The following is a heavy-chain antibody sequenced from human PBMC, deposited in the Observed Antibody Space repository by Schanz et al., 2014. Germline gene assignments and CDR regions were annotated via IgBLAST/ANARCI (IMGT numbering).Heavy chain of an antibody. V-gene: IGHV1-46*01. CDR2: INLSGGST. Sequence: QVQLVQSGAEVKKPGTSVKVSCKASGYTFTSYSMHWVRQAPGQGLEWMGIINLSGGSTNNAQKFQGRLTMTRDTSTSTVYMELSSLRSEDTAVYYCTRGGYSYALSAFDIWGQGTMVTVSS. D-gene: IGHD5-18*01. J-gene: IGHJ3*02. CDR1: GYTFTSYS. CDR3: TRGGYSYALSAFDI.